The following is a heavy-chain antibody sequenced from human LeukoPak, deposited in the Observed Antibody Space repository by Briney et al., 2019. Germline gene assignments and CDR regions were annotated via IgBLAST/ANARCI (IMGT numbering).Heavy chain of an antibody. Sequence: ASVKVSCKASGYTFTSYDTNWVRQAPGQGLEWMGIINPSGGSTSYAQKFQGRVTMTRDTSTSTVYMELSSLRSEDTAVYYCARGDYGGTLVRDYWGQGTLVTVSS. CDR2: INPSGGST. J-gene: IGHJ4*02. CDR1: GYTFTSYD. CDR3: ARGDYGGTLVRDY. D-gene: IGHD4-23*01. V-gene: IGHV1-46*01.